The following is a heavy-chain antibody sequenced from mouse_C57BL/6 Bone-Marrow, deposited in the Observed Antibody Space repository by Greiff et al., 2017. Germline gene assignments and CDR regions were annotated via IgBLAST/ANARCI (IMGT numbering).Heavy chain of an antibody. D-gene: IGHD1-1*01. CDR3: TTRVLYYYGSSYWYFDV. V-gene: IGHV14-1*01. CDR1: GFNIKDYY. J-gene: IGHJ1*03. Sequence: VQLQQSGAELVRPGASVKLSCTASGFNIKDYYMHWVKQRPEQGLEWIGRIDPEDGDTEYAPKFQGKATMTADTSSKTAYLQLSSLTSEDTAVYYCTTRVLYYYGSSYWYFDVWGTGTTVTVSS. CDR2: IDPEDGDT.